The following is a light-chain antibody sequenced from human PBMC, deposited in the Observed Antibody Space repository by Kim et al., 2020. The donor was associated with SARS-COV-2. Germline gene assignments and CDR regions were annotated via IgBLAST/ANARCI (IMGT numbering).Light chain of an antibody. CDR3: QQRSNWPT. Sequence: SLSPGERATLSCRASQSVSSYLAWYQQKPGQAPRLLIYDASNRATGIPARFSVSGSGTDVTLTISSLEPEDFAVYYCQQRSNWPTFGPGTKVDIK. CDR2: DAS. CDR1: QSVSSY. V-gene: IGKV3-11*01. J-gene: IGKJ3*01.